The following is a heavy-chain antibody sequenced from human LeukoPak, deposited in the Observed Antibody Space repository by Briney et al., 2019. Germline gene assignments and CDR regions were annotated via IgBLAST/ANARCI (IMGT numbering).Heavy chain of an antibody. Sequence: GGSLRLSCAASGFTFNNHWMSWVRQAPGKGLEWVANIKRDGSGKYYVDSVKGRFTISRDNAKNSLYLQMNSLRAEDTAVYYCAKDRSGVDYWGQGTLVTVSS. CDR3: AKDRSGVDY. V-gene: IGHV3-7*01. CDR2: IKRDGSGK. D-gene: IGHD6-19*01. CDR1: GFTFNNHW. J-gene: IGHJ4*02.